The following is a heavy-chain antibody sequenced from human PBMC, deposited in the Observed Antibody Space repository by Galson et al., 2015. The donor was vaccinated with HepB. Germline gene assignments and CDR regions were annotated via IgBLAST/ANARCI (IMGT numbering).Heavy chain of an antibody. Sequence: LRLSCAASTFIFSTYSMNWVRQAPGKGLEWVSYISSSSTTIYYADSVKGRFTISRDNAKNSLYLQMNSLRAEDTAVYYCVSLRGNDLKPLDYWGQGTLVTVSS. V-gene: IGHV3-48*04. CDR3: VSLRGNDLKPLDY. D-gene: IGHD5-12*01. J-gene: IGHJ4*02. CDR2: ISSSSTTI. CDR1: TFIFSTYS.